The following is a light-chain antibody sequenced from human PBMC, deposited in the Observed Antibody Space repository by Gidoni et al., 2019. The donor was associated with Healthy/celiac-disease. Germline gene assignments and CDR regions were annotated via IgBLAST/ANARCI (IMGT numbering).Light chain of an antibody. V-gene: IGKV1-39*01. CDR1: KSISSY. J-gene: IGKJ2*01. Sequence: IKMTQSTSSLSASVGDRVTITRRASKSISSYLTWYQQTPGKAPKLLISAASSLQSGVPSRFSGSGSGTDFTLTISRLPPADFATYYCQQSYSTPSIFGQGTKLEI. CDR3: QQSYSTPSI. CDR2: AAS.